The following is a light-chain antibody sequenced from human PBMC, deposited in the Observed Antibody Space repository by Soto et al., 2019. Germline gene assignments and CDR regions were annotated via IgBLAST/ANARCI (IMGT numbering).Light chain of an antibody. CDR1: SGHSNYA. V-gene: IGLV4-69*01. CDR3: QTWGSGIVV. Sequence: QPVLTQSPSASASLGASVKLTCTLSSGHSNYAIAWHQQQSEKGPRYLMNLNSDGRHSKGDGIPDRFSGSSSGAERYLTISSLQSEDEADYYCQTWGSGIVVFGGGTKLTVL. J-gene: IGLJ2*01. CDR2: LNSDGRH.